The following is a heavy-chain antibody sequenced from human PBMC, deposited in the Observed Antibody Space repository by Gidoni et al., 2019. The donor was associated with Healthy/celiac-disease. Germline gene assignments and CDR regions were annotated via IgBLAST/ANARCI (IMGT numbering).Heavy chain of an antibody. V-gene: IGHV3-64D*06. Sequence: EVQLVESGGGLVQPGGSLRLSCSASGFTFRSYAMHWVRQAPGKGLEYVSAISSNGCSTYYADSVKGRFTISRDNSKNTLYLQMSSLRAEDTAVYYCVKVYCSCGSCYLYYFDYWGQGTLVTVSS. D-gene: IGHD2-15*01. J-gene: IGHJ4*02. CDR1: GFTFRSYA. CDR3: VKVYCSCGSCYLYYFDY. CDR2: ISSNGCST.